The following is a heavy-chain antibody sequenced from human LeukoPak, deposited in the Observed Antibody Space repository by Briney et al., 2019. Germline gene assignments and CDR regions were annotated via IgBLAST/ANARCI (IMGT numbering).Heavy chain of an antibody. J-gene: IGHJ5*02. CDR1: GYTFTGYY. CDR3: AKNYYGSGRRQNWFDP. Sequence: ASVKVSCKASGYTFTGYYMHWVRQAPGQGLGWMGWINPNSGGTNYAQKFQGRVTMTRDTSISTAYMELSRLRSDDTAVYYCAKNYYGSGRRQNWFDPWGQGTLVTVSS. V-gene: IGHV1-2*02. CDR2: INPNSGGT. D-gene: IGHD3-10*01.